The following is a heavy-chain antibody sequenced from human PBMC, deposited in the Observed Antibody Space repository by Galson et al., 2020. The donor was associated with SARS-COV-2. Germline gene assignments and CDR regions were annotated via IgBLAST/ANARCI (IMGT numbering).Heavy chain of an antibody. J-gene: IGHJ4*02. CDR1: GFTFSTYA. CDR3: AKGRHSSSLFFDS. V-gene: IGHV3-23*01. Sequence: GGSLRLACEASGFTFSTYAMSWVRQAPGKGLEWVSVHTGENTYYADSVKGRFTISRDNSKNTQFLRMDSLRAEDTAIYYCAKGRHSSSLFFDSWGQGTLVTVSS. D-gene: IGHD6-13*01. CDR2: HTGENT.